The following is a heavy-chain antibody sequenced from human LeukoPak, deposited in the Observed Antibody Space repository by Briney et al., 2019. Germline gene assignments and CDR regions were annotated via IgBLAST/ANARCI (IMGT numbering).Heavy chain of an antibody. CDR2: INHSGST. J-gene: IGHJ4*02. Sequence: SETLSLTCTVSGASISSYYWSWIRQPPGKGLEWIGEINHSGSTNYNPSLKSRVTISVDTSKNQFSLKLSSVTAADTAVYYCARGLGVAGPRSLDYWGQGTLVTVSS. CDR1: GASISSYY. V-gene: IGHV4-34*01. D-gene: IGHD6-19*01. CDR3: ARGLGVAGPRSLDY.